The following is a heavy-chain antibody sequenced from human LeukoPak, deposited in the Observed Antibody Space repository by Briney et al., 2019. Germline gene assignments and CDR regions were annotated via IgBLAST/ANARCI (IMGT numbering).Heavy chain of an antibody. V-gene: IGHV4-59*10. CDR3: ARAHSSSWYFDY. CDR2: IYTCGST. Sequence: SETLSLTCAVYGGSFSGYYWSWIRQPPGKGLEGFGGIYTCGSTNYNPSLMSRVTISVDTSKNQFSLNLSSVTTADTAKYYCARAHSSSWYFDYWGQGTLVTVSS. CDR1: GGSFSGYY. D-gene: IGHD6-13*01. J-gene: IGHJ4*02.